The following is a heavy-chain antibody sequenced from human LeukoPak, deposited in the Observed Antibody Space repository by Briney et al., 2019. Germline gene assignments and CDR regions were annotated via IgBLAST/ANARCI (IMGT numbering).Heavy chain of an antibody. Sequence: GGSLRLSCAASGFTVSSNYMSWVRQAPGKGLEWVSVIYNGGSTYYADSVKGRFTNARDNSKNPLYLQMNSLRAEDTAVYYCARDQVPDYDFWSCYLSSYGMDVWGRGTTVTVSS. V-gene: IGHV3-53*01. CDR3: ARDQVPDYDFWSCYLSSYGMDV. J-gene: IGHJ6*02. CDR1: GFTVSSNY. CDR2: IYNGGST. D-gene: IGHD3-3*01.